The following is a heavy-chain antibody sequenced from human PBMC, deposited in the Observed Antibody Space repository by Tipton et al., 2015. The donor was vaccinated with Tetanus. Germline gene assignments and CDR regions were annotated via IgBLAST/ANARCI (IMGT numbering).Heavy chain of an antibody. CDR1: GYTFTNYA. J-gene: IGHJ4*02. D-gene: IGHD3-3*01. CDR3: ARGRWSATKQSYYYDY. CDR2: INAGNGNT. Sequence: QLVQSGAELKRPGASVRVSCKASGYTFTNYAVQWVRQAPGQTLEWMGWINAGNGNTRYSQRFQGRVTITRETFASTAYMELSSLRSEDTAVYFCARGRWSATKQSYYYDYWGQGTLVTVSS. V-gene: IGHV1-3*01.